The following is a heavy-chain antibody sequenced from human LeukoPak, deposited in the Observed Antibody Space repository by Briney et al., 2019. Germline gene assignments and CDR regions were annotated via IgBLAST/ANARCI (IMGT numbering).Heavy chain of an antibody. Sequence: PPETLSLTCTVSGASISSGGYYWSWVRQDPGKGLEWIGYIYYGGSTYYNPSLKSRITISVDTSKNQFSLKLSSVTAADTAVYYCARDKISINAFDMWGQGTMVTVSS. V-gene: IGHV4-31*03. CDR1: GASISSGGYY. D-gene: IGHD1-14*01. CDR3: ARDKISINAFDM. J-gene: IGHJ3*02. CDR2: IYYGGST.